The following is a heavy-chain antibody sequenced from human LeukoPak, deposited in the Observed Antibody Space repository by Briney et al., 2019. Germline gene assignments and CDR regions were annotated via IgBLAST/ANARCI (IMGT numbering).Heavy chain of an antibody. V-gene: IGHV4-59*01. D-gene: IGHD3-9*01. Sequence: KPSETLSLTCTVSGGSISGYYWSWIRQPPGKGLEYVGFIYYSGTTNYNPSLKSRVTISVDTSKNQFSLSLSSVTAADTAVYYCAVTRSRDDYFDYWGQGTLVAVSS. CDR2: IYYSGTT. CDR3: AVTRSRDDYFDY. J-gene: IGHJ4*02. CDR1: GGSISGYY.